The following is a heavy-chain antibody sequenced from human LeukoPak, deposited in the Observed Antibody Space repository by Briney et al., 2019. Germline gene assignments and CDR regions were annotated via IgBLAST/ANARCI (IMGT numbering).Heavy chain of an antibody. CDR1: GFTFTSSA. V-gene: IGHV1-58*02. CDR3: AASTVDVLRYFDWAYYMDV. D-gene: IGHD3-9*01. CDR2: IVAGSGNT. J-gene: IGHJ6*03. Sequence: SVKVSCKASGFTFTSSAMQWVRQARGQRLEWIGWIVAGSGNTNYAQKFQERVTITRDMSTSTAYMELSSLRSEDTAVYYCAASTVDVLRYFDWAYYMDVWGKGTTVTVSS.